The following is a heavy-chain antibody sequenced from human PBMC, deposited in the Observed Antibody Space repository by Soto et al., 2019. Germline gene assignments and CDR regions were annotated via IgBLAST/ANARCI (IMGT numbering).Heavy chain of an antibody. CDR3: ARDESVVVPAAYWNYYYYGMDV. Sequence: GGSLRLSCAASGFTFSSYEMNWVRQAPGKGLEWVSYISSSGSTIYYADSVKGRFTISRDNAKNSLYLQMNSLRAEDTAVYYCARDESVVVPAAYWNYYYYGMDVWGQGTTVTVSS. V-gene: IGHV3-48*03. CDR1: GFTFSSYE. J-gene: IGHJ6*02. D-gene: IGHD2-2*01. CDR2: ISSSGSTI.